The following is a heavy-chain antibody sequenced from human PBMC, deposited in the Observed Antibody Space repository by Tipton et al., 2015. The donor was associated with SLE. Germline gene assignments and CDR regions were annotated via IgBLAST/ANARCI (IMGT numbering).Heavy chain of an antibody. D-gene: IGHD3-10*01. CDR1: GGSFSGYS. J-gene: IGHJ4*03. CDR2: SNPSGNT. CDR3: ARGARERITLVRVRPYYFDY. V-gene: IGHV4-34*01. Sequence: TLSLTCAVFGGSFSGYSWSWTRQPPGKGLEWVGESNPSGNTNYNPSLKSRVTISVDTSKNQLSLKLTSVTAADTAVYYCARGARERITLVRVRPYYFDYWGQGSLVTVSS.